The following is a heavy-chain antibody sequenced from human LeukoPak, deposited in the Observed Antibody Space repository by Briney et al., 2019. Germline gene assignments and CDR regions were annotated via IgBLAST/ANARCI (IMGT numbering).Heavy chain of an antibody. J-gene: IGHJ4*02. CDR3: SRGIHRMDYDSSGYYHY. V-gene: IGHV3-23*01. Sequence: GGSLRLSCAASGFTFSSYAMSWVRQAPGKGLEWVSAISGSGGSTYYADSVKGRCTISRDNSKNTLYLQMNSLRAEDTAVFYCSRGIHRMDYDSSGYYHYWGQGTLVTVSS. CDR2: ISGSGGST. D-gene: IGHD3-22*01. CDR1: GFTFSSYA.